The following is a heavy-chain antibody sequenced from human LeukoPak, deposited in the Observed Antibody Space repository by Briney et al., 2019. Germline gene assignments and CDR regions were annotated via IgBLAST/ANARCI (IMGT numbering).Heavy chain of an antibody. V-gene: IGHV4-4*02. D-gene: IGHD6-25*01. J-gene: IGHJ4*02. CDR1: GASISIIEW. CDR2: INHSGST. Sequence: SETLSLTCAVSGASISIIEWWTWVRQPPGKGLEWIGDINHSGSTNYNPSLKSRVTISLDKSNNQLSLRLSSVTAADTAVYYCASRPHSSGAYWGQGTLVTVSS. CDR3: ASRPHSSGAY.